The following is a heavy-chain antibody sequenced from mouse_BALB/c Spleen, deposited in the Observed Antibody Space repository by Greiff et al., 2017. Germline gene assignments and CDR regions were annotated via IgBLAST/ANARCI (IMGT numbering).Heavy chain of an antibody. V-gene: IGHV10-3*03. CDR2: IRSKSNNYAT. CDR1: GFTFNTYA. D-gene: IGHD2-1*01. CDR3: VREESYGNYWYFDV. Sequence: DVMLVESGGGLVQPKGSLKLSCAASGFTFNTYAMHWVCQAPGKGLEWVARIRSKSNNYATYYADSVKDRFTISRDDSQSMLYLQMNNLKTEDTAMYYCVREESYGNYWYFDVWGAGTTVTVSS. J-gene: IGHJ1*01.